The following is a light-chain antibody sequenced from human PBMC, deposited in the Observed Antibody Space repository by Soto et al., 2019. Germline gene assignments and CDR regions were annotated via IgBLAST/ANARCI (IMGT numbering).Light chain of an antibody. CDR2: DAS. CDR3: QHCDTSQFT. J-gene: IGKJ3*01. Sequence: VLAQSPVTLYLYQAETATPSSMSSQSVSSSNLACYQQKPGQAPRHLIYDASTRATGIPDRFSGSRSGTDFTLTISRVEHEDFVVNYCQHCDTSQFTFGPGAKVDIK. CDR1: QSVSSSN. V-gene: IGKV3-20*01.